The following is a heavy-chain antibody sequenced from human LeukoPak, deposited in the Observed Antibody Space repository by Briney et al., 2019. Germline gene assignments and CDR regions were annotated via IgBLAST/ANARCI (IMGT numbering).Heavy chain of an antibody. CDR1: GYTFTGYY. CDR2: INPNSGGT. D-gene: IGHD2-2*01. V-gene: IGHV1-2*02. J-gene: IGHJ4*02. Sequence: ASVKVSCKASGYTFTGYYMHWVRQAPEQGLEWMGWINPNSGGTNYAQKFQGRVTMTRDTSISTAYMELSRMRSDDTAVYYCARDHCSSTSCFFDYWGQGTLVTVSS. CDR3: ARDHCSSTSCFFDY.